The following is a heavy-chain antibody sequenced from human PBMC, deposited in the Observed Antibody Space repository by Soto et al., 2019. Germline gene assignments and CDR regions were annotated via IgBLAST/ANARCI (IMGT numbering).Heavy chain of an antibody. D-gene: IGHD6-19*01. Sequence: SQTLSLTCAISGDSVSSNSAAWNWIRQSPSRGLEWLGRTYYRSKWYNDYAVSVKSRITINPDTSKNQFSLQLNSVTPEDTAVYYCERVDWPGIAVAGVGAFDIWGQGTLVTFSS. J-gene: IGHJ3*02. CDR1: GDSVSSNSAA. CDR2: TYYRSKWYN. CDR3: ERVDWPGIAVAGVGAFDI. V-gene: IGHV6-1*01.